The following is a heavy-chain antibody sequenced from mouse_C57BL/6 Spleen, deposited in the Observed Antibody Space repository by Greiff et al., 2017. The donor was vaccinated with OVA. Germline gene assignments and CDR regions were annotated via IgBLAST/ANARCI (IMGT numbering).Heavy chain of an antibody. D-gene: IGHD1-1*01. V-gene: IGHV1-50*01. CDR1: GYTFTSYW. CDR2: IDPSDSYT. CDR3: ARASITTVVKGYFDV. Sequence: VQLKQSGAELVKPGASVKLSCKASGYTFTSYWMQWVKQRPGQGLEWIGEIDPSDSYTNYNQKFKGKATLTVDTSSSTAYMQLSSLTSEDSAVYYCARASITTVVKGYFDVWGTGTTVTVSS. J-gene: IGHJ1*03.